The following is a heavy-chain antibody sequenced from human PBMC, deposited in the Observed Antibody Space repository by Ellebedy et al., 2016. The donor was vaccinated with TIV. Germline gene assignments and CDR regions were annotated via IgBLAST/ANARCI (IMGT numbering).Heavy chain of an antibody. CDR3: ARERPYGFFDY. J-gene: IGHJ4*02. V-gene: IGHV3-30*04. Sequence: GGSLRLSXAASGFTFSSYAMHWVRQAPGKGLEWVAVISYDGSNKYYADSVKGRFTISRDNAKNSLYLQMNSLRAEDTAVYYCARERPYGFFDYWGQGTLVTVSS. CDR1: GFTFSSYA. D-gene: IGHD4-17*01. CDR2: ISYDGSNK.